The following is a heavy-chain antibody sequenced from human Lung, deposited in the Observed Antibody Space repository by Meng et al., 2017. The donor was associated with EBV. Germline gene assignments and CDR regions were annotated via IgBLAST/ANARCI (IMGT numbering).Heavy chain of an antibody. CDR3: AREYSSSSGLPGP. D-gene: IGHD6-6*01. CDR1: GGSIRFGDYY. V-gene: IGHV4-30-4*08. CDR2: IYDSGST. Sequence: QVELLAVAPGPVNPSQNQSLTCTVSGGSIRFGDYYWSWIRQPPGKGLEWIGYIYDSGSTSYNPSLMSRVTISVDTSRNQFSLKLTSVTAADTAVYYCAREYSSSSGLPGPWGQGTLVTVSS. J-gene: IGHJ5*02.